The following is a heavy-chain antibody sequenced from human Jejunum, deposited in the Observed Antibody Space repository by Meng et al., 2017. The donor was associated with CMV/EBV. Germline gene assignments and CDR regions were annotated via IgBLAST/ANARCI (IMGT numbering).Heavy chain of an antibody. CDR3: ARAYSSERSWFDP. Sequence: TCAVYGGSFSGYYWYWIRQYPGRGLEWIGEINHSGTTNYNPSLNSRVTVSGDTSKNQISLRLTSVTAADTAVYYCARAYSSERSWFDPWGQGTLVTVSS. CDR1: GGSFSGYY. J-gene: IGHJ5*02. V-gene: IGHV4-34*01. CDR2: INHSGTT. D-gene: IGHD6-19*01.